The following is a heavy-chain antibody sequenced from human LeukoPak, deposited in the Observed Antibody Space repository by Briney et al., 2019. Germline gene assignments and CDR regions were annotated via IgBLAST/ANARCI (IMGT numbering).Heavy chain of an antibody. CDR3: ARNHIVTGTYFDS. CDR2: IYASGYT. Sequence: SETLSLTCTVSGDSISPYSWSWVRQPAGKGLEWIGRIYASGYTDCDPSLRSRVTMSVDTSKNQFSLKLTSVTAADTSVFFCARNHIVTGTYFDSWGPGTLVTVSS. D-gene: IGHD2-21*01. CDR1: GDSISPYS. V-gene: IGHV4-4*07. J-gene: IGHJ4*02.